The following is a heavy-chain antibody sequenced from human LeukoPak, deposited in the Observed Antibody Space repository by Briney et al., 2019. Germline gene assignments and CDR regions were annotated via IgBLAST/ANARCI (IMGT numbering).Heavy chain of an antibody. CDR2: INLNSGGT. D-gene: IGHD6-19*01. Sequence: GASVKVSCKASGYTFTGYYIHWVRPAPGQGREWMGWINLNSGGTKYAQKFQGRVTMTRDTSISTAYMAMSSLTSDDTALYYCARDGAVAGTAYPEYWGQGTLVTVSS. CDR3: ARDGAVAGTAYPEY. V-gene: IGHV1-2*02. CDR1: GYTFTGYY. J-gene: IGHJ4*02.